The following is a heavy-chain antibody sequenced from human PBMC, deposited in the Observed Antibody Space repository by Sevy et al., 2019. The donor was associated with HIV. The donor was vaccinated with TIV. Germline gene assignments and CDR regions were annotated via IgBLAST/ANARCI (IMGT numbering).Heavy chain of an antibody. CDR3: VXEGXXGXXXXXXX. CDR1: GFSFSIYW. J-gene: IGHJ1*01. CDR2: INSDGSST. V-gene: IGHV3-74*03. Sequence: GGSLRLSCAASGFSFSIYWMHWVRQVPGKGLVWVSRINSDGSSTTYADSVKGRFTFSRDNAKNTLFLQMNSLRVEDTAVYYXVXEGXXGXXXXXXXWGQGXLVTVSS.